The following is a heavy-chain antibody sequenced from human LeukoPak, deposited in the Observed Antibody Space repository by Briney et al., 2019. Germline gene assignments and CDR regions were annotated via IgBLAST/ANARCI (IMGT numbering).Heavy chain of an antibody. D-gene: IGHD3-22*01. CDR2: ISAYNGNT. CDR3: ARRGKKWLYSSSDFDY. Sequence: GASVKVSCKASGYTFTSYGISWVRQAPGQGLEWMGWISAYNGNTNYAQKLQGRVTMTRNTSISTAYMELSSLRSEDTAVYYCARRGKKWLYSSSDFDYWGQGTLVTVSS. CDR1: GYTFTSYG. J-gene: IGHJ4*02. V-gene: IGHV1-18*01.